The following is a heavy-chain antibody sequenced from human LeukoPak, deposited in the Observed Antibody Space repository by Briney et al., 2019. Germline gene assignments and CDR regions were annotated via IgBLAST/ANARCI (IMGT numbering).Heavy chain of an antibody. D-gene: IGHD3-10*01. J-gene: IGHJ5*02. CDR2: ISSSSATI. CDR1: GFTFSSYS. V-gene: IGHV3-48*04. Sequence: GGSLRLSCVASGFTFSSYSTNWVRQAPGKGLEWISYISSSSATIYYADSVKGRFTVSRDNAKNSLYLQMNSLRAEDTAVYYCARGEYMWLDPWGQGTLVTVSS. CDR3: ARGEYMWLDP.